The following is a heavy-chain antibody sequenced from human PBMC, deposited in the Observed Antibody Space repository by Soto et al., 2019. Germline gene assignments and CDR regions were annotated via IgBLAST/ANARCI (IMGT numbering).Heavy chain of an antibody. CDR2: ISYDGSNR. CDR3: ARDSRYCRSPGCPDEGVDV. V-gene: IGHV3-30-3*01. J-gene: IGHJ6*02. D-gene: IGHD2-2*01. Sequence: QVQLVESGGGVVQPGKSLRLSCAASGFTFSRYAMHWVRQAPGKGLEWVAVISYDGSNRDYRDSVKGRFTISRDDSKNTLYLQMNSLRVEDTAVYYCARDSRYCRSPGCPDEGVDVWGQGTTVTVSS. CDR1: GFTFSRYA.